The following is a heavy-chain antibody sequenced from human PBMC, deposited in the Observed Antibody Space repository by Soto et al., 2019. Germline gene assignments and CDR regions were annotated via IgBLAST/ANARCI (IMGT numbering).Heavy chain of an antibody. Sequence: GGSLRLSCAASVFTFTTHAMHWVRQAPGKGLEWVALISFDGRNEYYADSVKGRFTISRDNSENTLFLQMNSLRAEDTAVYYCARVGYSSGLSWGHFDYWGQGALVTVSS. J-gene: IGHJ4*02. CDR2: ISFDGRNE. V-gene: IGHV3-30*04. CDR3: ARVGYSSGLSWGHFDY. D-gene: IGHD2-15*01. CDR1: VFTFTTHA.